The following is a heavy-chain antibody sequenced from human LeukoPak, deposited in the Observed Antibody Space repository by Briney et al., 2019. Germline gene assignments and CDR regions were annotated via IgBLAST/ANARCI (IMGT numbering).Heavy chain of an antibody. CDR3: ARGVAGSYYYYYMDV. CDR2: VNPNSGGT. J-gene: IGHJ6*03. V-gene: IGHV1-2*02. CDR1: GYTFTGYY. Sequence: ASVKVSCKASGYTFTGYYMHWVRQAPGQGLEWMGWVNPNSGGTNYAQKFQGRVTMTRDTSISTAYMELSRLRSDDTAVYYCARGVAGSYYYYYMDVWGKGTTVTISS. D-gene: IGHD6-19*01.